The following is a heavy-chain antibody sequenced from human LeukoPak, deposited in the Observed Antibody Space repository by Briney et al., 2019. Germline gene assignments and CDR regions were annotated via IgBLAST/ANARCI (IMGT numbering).Heavy chain of an antibody. CDR2: IHTSGST. Sequence: SETLSLTCTVSGDSISSYYWSWIRQPAGKGLEWIGRIHTSGSTNHNPSLTSRVTTSVDTSKNQFSLKLTSVTAADTAVYYCARETAELGRSFDYWGQGAQVTVSS. D-gene: IGHD6-6*01. V-gene: IGHV4-4*07. CDR1: GDSISSYY. CDR3: ARETAELGRSFDY. J-gene: IGHJ4*02.